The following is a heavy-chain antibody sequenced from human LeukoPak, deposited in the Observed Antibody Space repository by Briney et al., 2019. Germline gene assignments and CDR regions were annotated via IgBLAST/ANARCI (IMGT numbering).Heavy chain of an antibody. Sequence: SETLSLTCTISGASISTYYWTWIRQPAGKGLEWIGRIYISGTTNYNPSLKSRVTMSVDMSKNQFSLKLSSVTAADTAVYYCARGYGDYVGIENYFDYWGQGTLVTVSS. J-gene: IGHJ4*02. D-gene: IGHD4-17*01. CDR1: GASISTYY. V-gene: IGHV4-4*07. CDR2: IYISGTT. CDR3: ARGYGDYVGIENYFDY.